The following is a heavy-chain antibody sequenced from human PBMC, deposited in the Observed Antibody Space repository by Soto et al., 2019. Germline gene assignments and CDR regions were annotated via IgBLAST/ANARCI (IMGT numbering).Heavy chain of an antibody. Sequence: GGSLRLSCAASGFTFDDYGMSWVCQAPGKGLEWVSGINWNGGSTGYADSVKGRFTISRDNAKNSLYLQMNSLRAEDTALYHCARVHWNYEPDYYYYMDVWGKGTTVTVSS. D-gene: IGHD1-7*01. J-gene: IGHJ6*03. CDR1: GFTFDDYG. CDR3: ARVHWNYEPDYYYYMDV. CDR2: INWNGGST. V-gene: IGHV3-20*01.